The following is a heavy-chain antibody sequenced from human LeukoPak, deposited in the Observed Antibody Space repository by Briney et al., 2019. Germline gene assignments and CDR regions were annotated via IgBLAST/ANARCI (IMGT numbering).Heavy chain of an antibody. CDR3: ARVVSDGYNWSYYYYYMDV. J-gene: IGHJ6*03. CDR1: GGSISSYY. V-gene: IGHV4-59*01. Sequence: SETLSLTCTVSGGSISSYYWSWIRQPPGKGLEWIGYIYYSGSTNYNPSLKSRVTISVDTSKNQFSLKLSSVTAADTAVYYCARVVSDGYNWSYYYYYMDVWGKGTTVTVSS. CDR2: IYYSGST. D-gene: IGHD5-24*01.